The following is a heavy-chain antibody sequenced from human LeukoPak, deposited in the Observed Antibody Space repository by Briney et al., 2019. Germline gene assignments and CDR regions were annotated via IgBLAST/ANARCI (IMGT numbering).Heavy chain of an antibody. V-gene: IGHV3-53*01. CDR3: AREVRGDYFDF. J-gene: IGHJ4*02. Sequence: PGGSLRLSCAASRFTFSSYGLHWVRQAPGKGLEWVSVIHAGGTTFYADSVKGRFTISRDNSKNTLYLQMNSLRADDTAVYYCAREVRGDYFDFWGQGTLVTVSS. D-gene: IGHD3-16*01. CDR2: IHAGGTT. CDR1: RFTFSSYG.